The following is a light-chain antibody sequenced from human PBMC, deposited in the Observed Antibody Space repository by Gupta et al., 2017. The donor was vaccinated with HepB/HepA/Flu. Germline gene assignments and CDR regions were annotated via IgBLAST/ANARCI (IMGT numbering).Light chain of an antibody. Sequence: QSVVTHEPSLTFSPGGTVIFTCDSSTGAVTSGHYPYWFQQKPGQAPRTLIYKIDNQHSWTPDRFSGSLLGGKAALTLSGAQFEDEADYYCLLHSCHARPVIFGGGTKLTVL. J-gene: IGLJ2*01. CDR3: LLHSCHARPVI. CDR1: TGAVTSGHY. V-gene: IGLV7-46*01. CDR2: KID.